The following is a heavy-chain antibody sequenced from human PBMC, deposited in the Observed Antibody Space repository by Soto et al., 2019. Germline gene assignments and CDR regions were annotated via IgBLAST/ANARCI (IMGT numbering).Heavy chain of an antibody. D-gene: IGHD1-26*01. CDR1: GGSFSGYY. V-gene: IGHV4-34*01. CDR3: ASAIVGVHLDAFDI. CDR2: INHSGST. J-gene: IGHJ3*02. Sequence: SETLSLTCAVYGGSFSGYYWSWIRQPPGKGLEWIGEINHSGSTNYNPSLRSRVTISVDTSKNQFSLKLSSVTAADTAVYYCASAIVGVHLDAFDIWGQGTMVTVSS.